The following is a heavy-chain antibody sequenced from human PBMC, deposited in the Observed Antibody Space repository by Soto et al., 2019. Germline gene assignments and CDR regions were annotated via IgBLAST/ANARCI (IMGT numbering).Heavy chain of an antibody. D-gene: IGHD3-3*01. CDR2: IYYSGST. CDR1: GGSISSSSYY. J-gene: IGHJ5*01. Sequence: SETLSLTCTVSGGSISSSSYYWGWIRQPPGKGLEWIGSIYYSGSTYYNPSLKSRVTISVDTSKNQFSLKLSSVTAADAAVYYCARQYDFWSGHYTVGWFDFRGQGTLVTVSS. V-gene: IGHV4-39*01. CDR3: ARQYDFWSGHYTVGWFDF.